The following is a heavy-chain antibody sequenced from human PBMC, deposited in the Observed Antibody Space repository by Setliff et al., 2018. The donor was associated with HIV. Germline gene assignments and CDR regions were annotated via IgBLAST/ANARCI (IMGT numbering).Heavy chain of an antibody. J-gene: IGHJ4*02. V-gene: IGHV1-18*01. CDR3: ATVVGATVFFDY. CDR2: ISAYNGNT. Sequence: AASVKVSCKASGYTFTSYGISWVRQAPGQGLEWMGWISAYNGNTNYAQKLQGRVTMTTDTSTSTAYMELRSLRSDDTAVYYRATVVGATVFFDYWGQGTLVTSPQ. D-gene: IGHD1-26*01. CDR1: GYTFTSYG.